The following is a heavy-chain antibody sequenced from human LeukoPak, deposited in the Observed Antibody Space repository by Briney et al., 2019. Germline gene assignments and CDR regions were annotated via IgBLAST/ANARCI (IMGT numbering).Heavy chain of an antibody. CDR3: AKDMQIAAAGSDNWFDP. CDR2: ISWNSGSI. V-gene: IGHV3-9*01. CDR1: GFTFDDYA. Sequence: PGRSLRLSCAASGFTFDDYAMHWVRQAPGKGLEWVPGISWNSGSIGYADSVKGRFTISRDNAENSLYLQMNSLRAEDTALYYCAKDMQIAAAGSDNWFDPWGQGTLVTVSS. J-gene: IGHJ5*02. D-gene: IGHD6-13*01.